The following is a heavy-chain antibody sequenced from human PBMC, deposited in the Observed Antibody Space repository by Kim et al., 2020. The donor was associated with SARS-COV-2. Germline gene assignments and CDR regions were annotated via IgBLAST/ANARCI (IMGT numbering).Heavy chain of an antibody. V-gene: IGHV1-46*01. Sequence: QKCQGRVTMTRDTSTSTVYMELSSLGSEDTAVYYCARDIVVVPAASVFDYWGQGTLVTVSS. J-gene: IGHJ4*02. D-gene: IGHD2-2*01. CDR3: ARDIVVVPAASVFDY.